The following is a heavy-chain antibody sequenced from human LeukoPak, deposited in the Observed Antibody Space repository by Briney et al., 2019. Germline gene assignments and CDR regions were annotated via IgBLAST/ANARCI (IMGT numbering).Heavy chain of an antibody. Sequence: PGGSLRLSCEASGFTFSSHWMHWVRQAPGKGLVWVSRLNGDGTSTAYAESVEGRFTISRDNAKNTMYLQMNSLSVEERAMYLCAREGWKPESFDVWGEGTMGTVSS. CDR2: LNGDGTST. V-gene: IGHV3-74*01. CDR1: GFTFSSHW. CDR3: AREGWKPESFDV. D-gene: IGHD4-23*01. J-gene: IGHJ3*01.